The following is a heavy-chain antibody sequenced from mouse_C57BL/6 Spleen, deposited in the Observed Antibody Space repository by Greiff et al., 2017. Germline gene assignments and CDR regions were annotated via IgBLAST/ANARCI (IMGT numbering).Heavy chain of an antibody. Sequence: QVKLQQSGAELVRPGASVTLSCKASGYTFTDYEMHWVKQTPVHGLEWIGAIDPETGGTAYNQKFKGKAILTADKSSSTAYMELRSLTSEDSAVYYCTRREGEYYGSFWYFDVWGTGTTVTVSS. V-gene: IGHV1-15*01. J-gene: IGHJ1*03. CDR1: GYTFTDYE. CDR3: TRREGEYYGSFWYFDV. D-gene: IGHD1-1*01. CDR2: IDPETGGT.